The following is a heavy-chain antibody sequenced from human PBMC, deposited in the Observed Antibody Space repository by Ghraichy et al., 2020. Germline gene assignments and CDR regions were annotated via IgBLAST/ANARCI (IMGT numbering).Heavy chain of an antibody. CDR1: GFTFGDYA. V-gene: IGHV3-49*03. CDR2: IRSKAYGGTT. D-gene: IGHD2-2*01. Sequence: QTLSLTCTASGFTFGDYAMSWFRQAPGKGLEWVGFIRSKAYGGTTEYAASVKGRFTISRDDSKSIAYLQMNSLKTEDTAVYYCTSRYCSSTSCFSYYYYGMDVWGQGTTVTVSS. J-gene: IGHJ6*02. CDR3: TSRYCSSTSCFSYYYYGMDV.